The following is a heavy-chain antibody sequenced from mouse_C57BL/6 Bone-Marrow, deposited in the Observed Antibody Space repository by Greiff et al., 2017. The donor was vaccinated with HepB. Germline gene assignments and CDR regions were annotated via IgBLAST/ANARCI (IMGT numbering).Heavy chain of an antibody. Sequence: VQLQQSGAELVRPGASVTLSCKASGYTFTDYEMHWVKQTPVHGLEWIGAIDPETGGTAYNQKFKGKAILTADKSSSTAYMELRSLTSEDSAVYYCTRVYYYGRKDYWGQGTTLTVAS. CDR2: IDPETGGT. V-gene: IGHV1-15*01. D-gene: IGHD1-1*01. J-gene: IGHJ2*01. CDR1: GYTFTDYE. CDR3: TRVYYYGRKDY.